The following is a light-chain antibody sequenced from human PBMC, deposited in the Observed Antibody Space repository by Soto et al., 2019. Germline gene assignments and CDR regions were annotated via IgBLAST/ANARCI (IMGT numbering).Light chain of an antibody. CDR3: XXXYXTKWT. Sequence: DXVMTXSPDSLXVSLGERATINCKSSQSVLYSXNXXXXLAWSQQKPGQPPKLLIYWASTRESGVPDRFSGSGSRTDFTLTISSLQAXXXXXXXXXXXYXTKWTFGQGTKVEIK. CDR1: QSVLYSXNXXXX. CDR2: WAS. J-gene: IGKJ1*01. V-gene: IGKV4-1*01.